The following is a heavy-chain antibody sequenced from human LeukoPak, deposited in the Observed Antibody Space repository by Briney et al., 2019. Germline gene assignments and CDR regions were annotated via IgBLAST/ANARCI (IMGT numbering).Heavy chain of an antibody. CDR3: ASGRGATSPFEF. CDR2: INPNTGDT. V-gene: IGHV1-2*02. D-gene: IGHD1-26*01. CDR1: GYTFTAFT. Sequence: PSVKVSCKASGYTFTAFTIHWVRLAPGQRPEWMGYINPNTGDTHYAQKFRDRATLLRDTSISTAKMELRRLTSDASAVYFCASGRGATSPFEFWGPGTLVTVAS. J-gene: IGHJ4*02.